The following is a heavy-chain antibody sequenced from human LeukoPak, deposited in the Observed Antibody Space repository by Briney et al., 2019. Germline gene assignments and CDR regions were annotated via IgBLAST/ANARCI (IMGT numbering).Heavy chain of an antibody. J-gene: IGHJ4*02. D-gene: IGHD6-19*01. CDR1: GGSFSGYY. CDR3: ATRGYSSGWYSPFDY. V-gene: IGHV4-34*01. CDR2: INHSGST. Sequence: PSETLSLTCAVYGGSFSGYYWSWIRQPPGKGLEWIGEINHSGSTNYNPSLKSRVTISVDTSKNQFSLKLSSVTAADTAVYYCATRGYSSGWYSPFDYWGQGTLVTVSS.